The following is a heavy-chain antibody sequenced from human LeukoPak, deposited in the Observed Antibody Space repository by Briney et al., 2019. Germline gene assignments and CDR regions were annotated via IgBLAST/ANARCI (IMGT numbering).Heavy chain of an antibody. CDR2: ISSSSSYI. D-gene: IGHD3-10*01. CDR1: GFTFSSYS. V-gene: IGHV3-21*01. Sequence: PGGSLRLSCAASGFTFSSYSMNWVRQAPGKGLEGVSSISSSSSYIYYADSVKGRFTIYRDNAKNSLYLQMNSLRAEDTAVYYCASELGTGRSYWGQGTLVTVSS. J-gene: IGHJ4*02. CDR3: ASELGTGRSY.